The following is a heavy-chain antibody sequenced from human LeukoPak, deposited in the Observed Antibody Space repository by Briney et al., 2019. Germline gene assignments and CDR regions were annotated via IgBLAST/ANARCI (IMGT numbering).Heavy chain of an antibody. CDR1: GGSISSSSYY. CDR2: INHSGST. V-gene: IGHV4-39*07. J-gene: IGHJ4*02. D-gene: IGHD5-18*01. Sequence: SETLSLTCTVSGGSISSSSYYWGWIRRPPGKGLEWIGEINHSGSTNYNPSLKSRVTISVDTSKNQFSLKLSSVTAADTAVYYCARASGYSYGYLKSRKFDYWGQGTLVTVSS. CDR3: ARASGYSYGYLKSRKFDY.